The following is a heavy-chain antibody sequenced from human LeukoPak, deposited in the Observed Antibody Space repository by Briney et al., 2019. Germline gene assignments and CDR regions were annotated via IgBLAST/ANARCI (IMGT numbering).Heavy chain of an antibody. CDR3: ARDIRGRQWRTGTWFDP. CDR1: GGSISSGGYY. V-gene: IGHV4-30-2*01. CDR2: IYHSGST. J-gene: IGHJ5*02. Sequence: TSETLSLTCTVSGGSISSGGYYWSWIRQPPGKGLEWIGYIYHSGSTYYNPSLKNRVTISVDTSKNQFSLKLSSVTAADTAVYYCARDIRGRQWRTGTWFDPWGQGTLVTVSS. D-gene: IGHD6-19*01.